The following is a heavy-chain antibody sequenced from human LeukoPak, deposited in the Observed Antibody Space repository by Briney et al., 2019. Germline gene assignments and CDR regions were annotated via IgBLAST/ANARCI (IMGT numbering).Heavy chain of an antibody. CDR3: ARVVGYSSGWYGYYYYGMDV. V-gene: IGHV3-21*05. CDR2: ISSSSSAI. Sequence: GGSLRLSCAASGFTFSTYSMSWVRQAPGKGLEWVSYISSSSSAIYYADSVKGRFTISRDNAKNSLYLQMNSLRAEDTAVYYCARVVGYSSGWYGYYYYGMDVWGQGTTVTVSS. CDR1: GFTFSTYS. D-gene: IGHD6-19*01. J-gene: IGHJ6*02.